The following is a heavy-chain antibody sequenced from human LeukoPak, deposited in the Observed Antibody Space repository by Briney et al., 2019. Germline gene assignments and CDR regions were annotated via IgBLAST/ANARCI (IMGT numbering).Heavy chain of an antibody. CDR1: GGTFSSYA. J-gene: IGHJ4*02. Sequence: SVKVSCKASGGTFSSYAISWVRQAPGQGLEWMGRIIPILGIANYAQKFQGRVTITTDKSTSTAYMELSSLRSEDTAVYYCARIMTPPSSYFDYWGQGTLVTVSS. V-gene: IGHV1-69*04. CDR3: ARIMTPPSSYFDY. CDR2: IIPILGIA. D-gene: IGHD3-16*01.